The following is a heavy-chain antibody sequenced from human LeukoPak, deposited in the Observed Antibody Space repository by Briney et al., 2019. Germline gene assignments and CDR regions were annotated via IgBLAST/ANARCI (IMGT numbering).Heavy chain of an antibody. CDR1: GGSVSGTNYY. V-gene: IGHV4-39*07. CDR2: IYYSGST. J-gene: IGHJ4*02. D-gene: IGHD1-26*01. CDR3: ARLRSPGDFDY. Sequence: SENLSLTCSVSGGSVSGTNYYWAWIRQPPEKGLEWIGTIYYSGSTYYNVSLKSRVTISVDTSKNQSSLNLSSVTAADTAVYYCARLRSPGDFDYWGQGTLVTVSS.